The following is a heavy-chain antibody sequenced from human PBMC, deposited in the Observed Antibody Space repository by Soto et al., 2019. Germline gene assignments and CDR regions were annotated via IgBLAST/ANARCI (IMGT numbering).Heavy chain of an antibody. Sequence: QVQLQESGPGLVKPSGTLSLTCGVSGASISNDKWWSWVRQAPGKGLEWIGEVHQSGRTSYNPSLKRRVTMSVDTSKNQFSLNMDSLPAADTAVYYCAFSLGSAALDYWGRGTLVTVSS. J-gene: IGHJ4*02. CDR2: VHQSGRT. CDR1: GASISNDKW. D-gene: IGHD6-13*01. V-gene: IGHV4-4*02. CDR3: AFSLGSAALDY.